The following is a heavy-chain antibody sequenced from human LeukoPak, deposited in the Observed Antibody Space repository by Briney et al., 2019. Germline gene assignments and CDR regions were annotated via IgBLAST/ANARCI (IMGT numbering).Heavy chain of an antibody. J-gene: IGHJ4*02. CDR1: GFTFSNYA. CDR3: AKDGGGNCYDPIDY. CDR2: ITDSGRSS. D-gene: IGHD2-21*01. Sequence: GGSLRLSCVFSGFTFSNYAMSWVRQAPGEGLEWISGITDSGRSSYFADSVRGRFTISRDKSKNALYLQMNSLRAEDTALYFCAKDGGGNCYDPIDYWGQGILVTVSS. V-gene: IGHV3-23*01.